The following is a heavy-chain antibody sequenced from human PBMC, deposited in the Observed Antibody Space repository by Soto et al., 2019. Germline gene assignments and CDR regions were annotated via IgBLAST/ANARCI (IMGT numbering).Heavy chain of an antibody. CDR2: IYYSGST. CDR1: GGSISSYY. D-gene: IGHD5-18*01. V-gene: IGHV4-59*01. CDR3: AREGYEGDAFDI. Sequence: QVQLQESGPGLVKPSETLSLTCTVSGGSISSYYWSWIRQPPGKGLEWFGYIYYSGSTNYNPSLKSRVTISVDTSKNQCSLKLSSVTAADTAVYYCAREGYEGDAFDIWGQGTMVTVSS. J-gene: IGHJ3*02.